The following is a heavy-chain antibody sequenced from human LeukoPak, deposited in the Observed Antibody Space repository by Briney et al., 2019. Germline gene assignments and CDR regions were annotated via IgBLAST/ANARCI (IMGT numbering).Heavy chain of an antibody. Sequence: GGSLRLSCAASGLTFSSYWMSWVRQAPGKGLEWVASIKQDGSEKYYVDSVKGRFTISRDNAKNSLYLQMNSLRAEDTAVYYCAREDVGATKAIIDYWGQGTLVTVSS. V-gene: IGHV3-7*01. J-gene: IGHJ4*02. CDR2: IKQDGSEK. CDR1: GLTFSSYW. CDR3: AREDVGATKAIIDY. D-gene: IGHD1-26*01.